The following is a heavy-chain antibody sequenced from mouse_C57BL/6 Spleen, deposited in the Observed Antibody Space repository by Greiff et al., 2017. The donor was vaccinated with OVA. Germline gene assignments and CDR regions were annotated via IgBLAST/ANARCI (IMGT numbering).Heavy chain of an antibody. V-gene: IGHV5-4*01. Sequence: EVQRVESGGGLVKPGGSLKLSCAASGFTFSSYAMSWVSQTPAKRLEWVATISDGGSYPYYPDNVKCRFTISRDKAKNNLSLQMIQLKSEDTAMYYCARGVANWNYFDYWGQGTTLTVSS. J-gene: IGHJ2*01. CDR2: ISDGGSYP. CDR3: ARGVANWNYFDY. D-gene: IGHD4-1*01. CDR1: GFTFSSYA.